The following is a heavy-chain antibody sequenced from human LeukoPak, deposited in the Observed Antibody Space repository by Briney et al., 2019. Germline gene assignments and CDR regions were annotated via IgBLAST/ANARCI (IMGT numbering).Heavy chain of an antibody. V-gene: IGHV4-39*07. D-gene: IGHD1-26*01. CDR3: ARDKGGAVDY. CDR2: IYYSGST. CDR1: GGSISSSSYY. J-gene: IGHJ4*02. Sequence: SETLSLTCTVSGGSISSSSYYWGWIRQPPGKGLEWIGSIYYSGSTYYNPSLKSRVTISVDTSKNQFSLKLSSVTAADTAVYYCARDKGGAVDYWGQGTLVTVSS.